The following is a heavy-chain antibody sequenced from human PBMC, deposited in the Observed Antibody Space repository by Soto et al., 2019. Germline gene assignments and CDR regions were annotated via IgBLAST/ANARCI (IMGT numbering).Heavy chain of an antibody. CDR2: IYYSGST. Sequence: SETLSLTCTVSGGSISSSSYYWGWIRQPPGKGLEWIGSIYYSGSTYYNPSLKSRVTISVDASKNQFSLKLSSVTTADTAVYYCARYEGGWLRVSYYYGMDVWGQGTTVTVSS. V-gene: IGHV4-39*01. CDR1: GGSISSSSYY. D-gene: IGHD5-18*01. CDR3: ARYEGGWLRVSYYYGMDV. J-gene: IGHJ6*02.